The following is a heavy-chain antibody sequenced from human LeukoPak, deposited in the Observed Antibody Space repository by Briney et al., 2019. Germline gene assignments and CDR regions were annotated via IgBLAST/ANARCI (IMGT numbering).Heavy chain of an antibody. Sequence: GASVKVSCKASGGTFSSHAISWVRQAPGEGLEWMGRIIPILGIANYAQKFQGRVTITADKSTSTAYMELSSLRSEDTAVYYCARDHYSGGSCYLGYYGMDVWGQGTTVTVSS. CDR3: ARDHYSGGSCYLGYYGMDV. CDR2: IIPILGIA. CDR1: GGTFSSHA. V-gene: IGHV1-69*04. D-gene: IGHD2-15*01. J-gene: IGHJ6*02.